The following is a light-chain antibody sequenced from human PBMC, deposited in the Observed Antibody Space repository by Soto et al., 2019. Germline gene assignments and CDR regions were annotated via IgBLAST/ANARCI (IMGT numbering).Light chain of an antibody. Sequence: QSALTQPVSVSGSPGQSITISCTGTSSDVGSYNLVSWYQQHPGKAPKLMIYEGSKRPSGVSNRFSGSKSGNTASLTISGLQAEDEADYYCCSYAGSSTFHYVFGTGTKVTVL. CDR1: SSDVGSYNL. V-gene: IGLV2-23*03. CDR3: CSYAGSSTFHYV. CDR2: EGS. J-gene: IGLJ1*01.